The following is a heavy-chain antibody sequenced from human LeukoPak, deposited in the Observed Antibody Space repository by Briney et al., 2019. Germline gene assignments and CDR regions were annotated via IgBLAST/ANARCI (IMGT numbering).Heavy chain of an antibody. D-gene: IGHD3-22*01. CDR3: ARGYDTTGYFSY. Sequence: ASVKVSCKASGDTFSSYVISWVRQAPGQGLEWMGWIDTNTGNPTYAQGFIGRFVFSLDTSVTTAYLQISSLKAEDTAVYYCARGYDTTGYFSYWGQGTLVAVSS. J-gene: IGHJ4*02. CDR2: IDTNTGNP. V-gene: IGHV7-4-1*02. CDR1: GDTFSSYV.